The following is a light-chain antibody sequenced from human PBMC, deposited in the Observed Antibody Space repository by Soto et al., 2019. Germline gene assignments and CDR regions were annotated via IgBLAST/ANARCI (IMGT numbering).Light chain of an antibody. V-gene: IGKV3-20*01. CDR2: DAS. Sequence: EIVLTQSPGTLSLSPGERATLSCRASRSVSSNFVAWYQQQPGQAPRLLIYDASTRATGLPQRLSVSGSGTDFTLTISGLEPEDFAVYYCQHYGSALPWTFGQGTKIEIK. J-gene: IGKJ1*01. CDR1: RSVSSNF. CDR3: QHYGSALPWT.